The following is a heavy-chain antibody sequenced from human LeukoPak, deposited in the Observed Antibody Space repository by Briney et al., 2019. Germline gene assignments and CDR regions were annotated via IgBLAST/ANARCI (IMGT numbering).Heavy chain of an antibody. J-gene: IGHJ4*02. D-gene: IGHD6-13*01. CDR2: ISWNSGSI. CDR1: GFTFDDYA. CDR3: AKSRSFSSWYFDY. V-gene: IGHV3-9*01. Sequence: GGSLRLSCAASGFTFDDYAMHWVRQAPGKGLEWVSGISWNSGSIGYADSVKGRFTISRDNAKNSLYLQLNSLRAEDTALYYCAKSRSFSSWYFDYWGQGTLVTVSS.